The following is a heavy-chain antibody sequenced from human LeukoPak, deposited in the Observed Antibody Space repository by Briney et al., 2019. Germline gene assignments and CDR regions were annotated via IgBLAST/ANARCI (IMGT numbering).Heavy chain of an antibody. CDR3: ARYYCSGGSCNDY. CDR1: GFTVSSNY. Sequence: PGGSLRLSCAASGFTVSSNYMSWVRQAPGKGLEWVSVIYSGGSTYYADSVKGRFTISRDNSKNTLYLQMNSLRAEDTAVYYCARYYCSGGSCNDYWGQGTLVTVSS. D-gene: IGHD2-15*01. J-gene: IGHJ4*02. CDR2: IYSGGST. V-gene: IGHV3-66*01.